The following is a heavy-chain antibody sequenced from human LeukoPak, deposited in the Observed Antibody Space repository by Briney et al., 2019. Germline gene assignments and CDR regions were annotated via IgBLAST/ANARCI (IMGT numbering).Heavy chain of an antibody. D-gene: IGHD5-12*01. CDR1: GFTFSSYW. V-gene: IGHV3-74*01. CDR2: INSDGYST. CDR3: ARDRRGYSGYDPGWFDP. Sequence: PGGPLRLSCVASGFTFSSYWMHWVRQAPGKGLVWVSRINSDGYSTSYADSVKGRFTISRDNAKNTVYLQMNSLRAEDTAVYYCARDRRGYSGYDPGWFDPWGQGTLVTVSS. J-gene: IGHJ5*02.